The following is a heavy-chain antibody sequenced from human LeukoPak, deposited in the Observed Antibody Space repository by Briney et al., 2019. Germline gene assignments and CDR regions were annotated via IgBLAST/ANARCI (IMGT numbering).Heavy chain of an antibody. CDR3: ARQSYGSGSRDDALDI. D-gene: IGHD3-10*01. Sequence: GASVKVSCKASGYTFTGYYMHWVRQAPGQGLEWMGWISAYNGNTNYAQKLQGRVTMTTDTSTSTAYMEVRSLRSDDTAMHYCARQSYGSGSRDDALDIWGQGTMVTVSS. J-gene: IGHJ3*02. V-gene: IGHV1-18*04. CDR1: GYTFTGYY. CDR2: ISAYNGNT.